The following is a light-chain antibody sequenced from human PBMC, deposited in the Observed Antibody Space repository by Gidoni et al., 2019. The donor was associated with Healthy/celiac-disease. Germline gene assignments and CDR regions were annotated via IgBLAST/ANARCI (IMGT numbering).Light chain of an antibody. Sequence: SYELTQPPSVSMSPGQTASITCSGDKLGDKYACWYQQKPGQSPVLVIYQDSKRHSGIPERFSGSNSGNTATLTISGTQAMDEADYYCQAWDSSTRVFGTGTKVTVL. CDR1: KLGDKY. J-gene: IGLJ1*01. CDR3: QAWDSSTRV. CDR2: QDS. V-gene: IGLV3-1*01.